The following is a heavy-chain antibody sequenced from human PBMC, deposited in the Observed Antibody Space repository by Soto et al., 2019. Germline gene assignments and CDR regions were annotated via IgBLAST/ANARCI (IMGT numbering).Heavy chain of an antibody. V-gene: IGHV3-23*01. J-gene: IGHJ4*03. Sequence: EVQLLESGGGLVQPGGSLTLSCVASGFTFNTYAMNWVRQAPGKGLQWVSTVSASDSGTCHADSVKGRFAISRDNSKDTLYLQMNNLRADDTAVYYCARSYCGGSRCYSDYFDFRGQGTPVTVSS. CDR1: GFTFNTYA. D-gene: IGHD2-21*01. CDR2: VSASDSGT. CDR3: ARSYCGGSRCYSDYFDF.